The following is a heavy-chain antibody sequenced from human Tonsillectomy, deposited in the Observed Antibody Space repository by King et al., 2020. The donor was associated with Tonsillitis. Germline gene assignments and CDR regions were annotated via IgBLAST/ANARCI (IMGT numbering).Heavy chain of an antibody. D-gene: IGHD5-18*01. J-gene: IGHJ4*02. V-gene: IGHV1-2*02. CDR3: ATVRWIHLWHHFDY. CDR2: INPNSGGT. CDR1: GDTFTGYY. Sequence: QLVQSGAEVKKPGASVKVSCKAPGDTFTGYYIHWVRQAPGQGLEWMGWINPNSGGTHYAQNFQGRVTMTGDTSISTSYMEVTRLRSDDTAVYYCATVRWIHLWHHFDYWGQGSLVTVSS.